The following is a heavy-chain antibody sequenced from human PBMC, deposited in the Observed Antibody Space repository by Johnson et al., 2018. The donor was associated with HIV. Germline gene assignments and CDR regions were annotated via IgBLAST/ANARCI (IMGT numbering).Heavy chain of an antibody. V-gene: IGHV3-23*04. CDR2: LSGTGDSK. CDR3: ARDHSGYDSVTAAFDI. Sequence: VQLVESGGGLVQPGGSLRLSCAASGFTFSSYAMSWVRQAPGKGLEWVSALSGTGDSKYYADSVKGRFTISRDNSKNTLYLEMNSLRAEDTAVYYCARDHSGYDSVTAAFDIWGQGTMVTVSS. J-gene: IGHJ3*02. CDR1: GFTFSSYA. D-gene: IGHD5-12*01.